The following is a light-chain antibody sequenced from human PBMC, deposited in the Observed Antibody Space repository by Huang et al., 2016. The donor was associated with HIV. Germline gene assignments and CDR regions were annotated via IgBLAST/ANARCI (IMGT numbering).Light chain of an antibody. J-gene: IGKJ1*01. CDR2: DAS. V-gene: IGKV3-15*01. CDR3: QQYSNWPPWT. Sequence: EVVMTQSPATLSVSPGERATLSCRASQSVNSNLAWYQQKSGQAPRLLIYDASTRATGIPARVSGSGSGTEFTLRISSLHTEDLAIYYCQQYSNWPPWTFGQGTKVEIK. CDR1: QSVNSN.